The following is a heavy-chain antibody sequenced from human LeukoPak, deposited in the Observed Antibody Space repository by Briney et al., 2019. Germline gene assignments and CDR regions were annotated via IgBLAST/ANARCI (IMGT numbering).Heavy chain of an antibody. CDR3: AHSQVYSYGSFHDAYDI. J-gene: IGHJ3*02. Sequence: SGPTLVNPTQTLTLTCSLSGVSLSTSGVGVGWIRQPPGKALEWLALIYWDDDSRYSPSLKSRLTIAKDMSKNQVVLTMTNMDSVDTATYYCAHSQVYSYGSFHDAYDIWGLGTLVTVSS. V-gene: IGHV2-5*02. D-gene: IGHD5-18*01. CDR2: IYWDDDS. CDR1: GVSLSTSGVG.